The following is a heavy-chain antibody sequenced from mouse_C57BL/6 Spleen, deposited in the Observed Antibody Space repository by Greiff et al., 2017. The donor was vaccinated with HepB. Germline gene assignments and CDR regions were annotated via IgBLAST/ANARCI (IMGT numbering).Heavy chain of an antibody. V-gene: IGHV2-9-1*01. CDR1: GFSLTSYA. D-gene: IGHD1-1*01. CDR2: IWTGGGT. CDR3: ARTGYGSSYGYFDV. Sequence: QVQLKESGPGLVAPSQRLSIPCTVSGFSLTSYAISWVRQPPGKGLEWLGVIWTGGGTNYNSALKSRLSISKDNSKSQVFLKMNSLQTDDTARYYCARTGYGSSYGYFDVWGTGTTVTVSS. J-gene: IGHJ1*03.